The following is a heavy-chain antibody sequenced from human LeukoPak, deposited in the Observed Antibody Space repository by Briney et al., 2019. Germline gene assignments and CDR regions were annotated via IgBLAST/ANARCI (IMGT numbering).Heavy chain of an antibody. CDR1: GGTISSSSYY. D-gene: IGHD6-19*01. J-gene: IGHJ4*02. CDR3: ARVGKQWLGRMVDGYLDY. CDR2: IYYSGST. V-gene: IGHV4-39*07. Sequence: NASETLCLTCTASGGTISSSSYYWGWLRQPPGKGLEWIGSIYYSGSTYYNPSLKSRVTISVDTSKNQFSLKLSSLTDADTAVYYCARVGKQWLGRMVDGYLDYWGQGTLVTVSS.